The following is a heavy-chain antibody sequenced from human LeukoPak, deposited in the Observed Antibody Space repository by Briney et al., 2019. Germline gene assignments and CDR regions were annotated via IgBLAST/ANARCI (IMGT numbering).Heavy chain of an antibody. J-gene: IGHJ4*02. V-gene: IGHV3-33*01. Sequence: GGSLRLSCAASGFSFSSSGMHWVRQAPGKGLEWVAIIWYDGSYKYYADSVKGRFTISRDNSKNIVYLQMNSLRAEDTAVYYCGRETDFGVVTNWGQGTLVTVSS. CDR1: GFSFSSSG. D-gene: IGHD3-3*01. CDR3: GRETDFGVVTN. CDR2: IWYDGSYK.